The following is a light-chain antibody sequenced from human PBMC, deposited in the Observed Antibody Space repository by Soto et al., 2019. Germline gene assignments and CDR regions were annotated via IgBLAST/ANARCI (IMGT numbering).Light chain of an antibody. CDR2: GAS. CDR3: QQYNNWRT. V-gene: IGKV3-15*01. Sequence: EIVMTQSPATLSVSPGERATLSCRASQGVSSNLAWYQQKPGQAPRLLIYGASTRATGIPARFSGSGSGTKFTLTISSLQSEDFAVYYCQQYNNWRTFGQGTKVDIK. J-gene: IGKJ1*01. CDR1: QGVSSN.